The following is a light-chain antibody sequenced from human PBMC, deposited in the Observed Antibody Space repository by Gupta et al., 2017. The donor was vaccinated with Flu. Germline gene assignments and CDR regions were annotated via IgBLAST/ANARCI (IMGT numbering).Light chain of an antibody. Sequence: SDPAQPPPISGAPGHAGILSCTGSSASIGAGYDVHWYQQLPGTAAKLLIYGNNNRPSGGTAGSSGSRSGRSAALASTGVQADEEEDYFCESYENTRIGVYVFGTGTTVTVL. CDR1: SASIGAGYD. V-gene: IGLV1-40*01. J-gene: IGLJ1*01. CDR2: GNN. CDR3: ESYENTRIGVYV.